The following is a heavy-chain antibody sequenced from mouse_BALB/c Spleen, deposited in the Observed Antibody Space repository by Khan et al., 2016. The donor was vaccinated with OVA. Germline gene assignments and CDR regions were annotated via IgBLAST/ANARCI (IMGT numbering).Heavy chain of an antibody. Sequence: QVQLKESGPGLVAPSQSLSITCTVSGFSLTGFSINWVRQPPGKGLEWLGMIWGDGSTDYNSALNSRLSISKDNSTSHVFLKMNSLQHDDTAGYYCARELRLGGFAYWGQGTLVTVSA. CDR2: IWGDGST. CDR3: ARELRLGGFAY. D-gene: IGHD1-2*01. J-gene: IGHJ3*01. CDR1: GFSLTGFS. V-gene: IGHV2-6-7*01.